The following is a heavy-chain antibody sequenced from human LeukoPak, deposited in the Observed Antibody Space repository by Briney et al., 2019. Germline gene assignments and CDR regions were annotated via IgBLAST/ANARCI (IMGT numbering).Heavy chain of an antibody. CDR3: ARGPHIAVAGTYGAFDI. D-gene: IGHD6-19*01. CDR2: INPNSGGT. CDR1: GYTFTSYG. V-gene: IGHV1-2*02. Sequence: ASVKVSCKASGYTFTSYGISWVRQAPGQGLEWMGWINPNSGGTNYAQKFQGRVTMTRDTSISTAYMELSRLRSDDTAVYYCARGPHIAVAGTYGAFDIWGQGTMVTVSS. J-gene: IGHJ3*02.